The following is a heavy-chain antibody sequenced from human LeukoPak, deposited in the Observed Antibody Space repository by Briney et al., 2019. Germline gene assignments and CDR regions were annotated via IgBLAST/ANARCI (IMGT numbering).Heavy chain of an antibody. D-gene: IGHD3-10*01. CDR3: AREDYYGSGSSNWFDP. J-gene: IGHJ5*02. CDR1: GGSISSYY. Sequence: SETLSLTCTVSGGSISSYYWSWIRQPPGKGLEWIGYIYYSGSTNYNPSLKSRVTISVDTSKNQFSLKLSSVTAADTAVYYCAREDYYGSGSSNWFDPWGQGTLVTVSS. CDR2: IYYSGST. V-gene: IGHV4-59*12.